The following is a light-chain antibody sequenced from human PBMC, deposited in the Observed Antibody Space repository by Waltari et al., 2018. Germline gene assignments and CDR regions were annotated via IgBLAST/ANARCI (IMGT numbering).Light chain of an antibody. CDR1: SSDLGGYDY. CDR3: SSYGGSNNLV. CDR2: DVS. V-gene: IGLV2-8*01. J-gene: IGLJ3*02. Sequence: QSALTQPPSASGSPGQSVTISCTGTSSDLGGYDYVSWYQQHPGKAPKVLIYDVSKRPSGVPDRFSGSKSGHTASLTVSGLQAEDEADYYCSSYGGSNNLVFGGGTKLTVL.